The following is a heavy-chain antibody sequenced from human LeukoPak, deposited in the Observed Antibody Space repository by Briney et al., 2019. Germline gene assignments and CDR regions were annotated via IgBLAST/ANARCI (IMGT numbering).Heavy chain of an antibody. V-gene: IGHV4-39*07. CDR3: AREGDYILGAILGH. CDR1: GGSISSSSYY. D-gene: IGHD3-10*02. Sequence: PSETLSLTCTVSGGSISSSSYYWGWIRQPPGKGLEWIGSIYYSGNTYYNPSLKSRVTISKDTSKNQFSLNLSSVTAADTAVYYCAREGDYILGAILGHWGQGTLVTVSS. CDR2: IYYSGNT. J-gene: IGHJ4*02.